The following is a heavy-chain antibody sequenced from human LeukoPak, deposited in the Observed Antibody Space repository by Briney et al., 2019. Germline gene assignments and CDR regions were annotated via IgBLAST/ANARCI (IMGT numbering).Heavy chain of an antibody. CDR2: MHYSGST. CDR1: GVSISSYY. J-gene: IGHJ4*02. D-gene: IGHD1-26*01. Sequence: PSETLSLTCTVSGVSISSYYWSWIRQPPGKGLEWIVSMHYSGSTYYNPSLKSRVTISVDTSKNQYSLRLLSVTAADTSVYYCAKNDRGRPADYWGQGTLVTVSS. V-gene: IGHV4-59*05. CDR3: AKNDRGRPADY.